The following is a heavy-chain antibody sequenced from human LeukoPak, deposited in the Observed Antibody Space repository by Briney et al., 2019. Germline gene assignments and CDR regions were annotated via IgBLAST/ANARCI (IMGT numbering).Heavy chain of an antibody. J-gene: IGHJ5*02. CDR1: GGSISSSNDY. CDR2: ISYGGRT. V-gene: IGHV4-39*07. CDR3: AKVVIGSGYYFGWFDP. D-gene: IGHD3-22*01. Sequence: SETLSLTCTVSGGSISSSNDYWDWIRQPPGKGLEWIGSISYGGRTNYNPSLASRLTISVDTSKNQVSLTLRSVTAADTAFYYCAKVVIGSGYYFGWFDPWGQGTLVTVSS.